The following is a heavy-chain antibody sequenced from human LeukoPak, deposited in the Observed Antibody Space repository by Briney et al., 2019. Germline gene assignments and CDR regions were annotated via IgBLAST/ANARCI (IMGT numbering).Heavy chain of an antibody. Sequence: GGSLRLSCAASGFTFSSYGMHWVRQAPGKGLEWVAVISYDGSNKYYADSVKGRFTISRDNSKNTLYPQMNSLRAEDTAVYYCAKEMGYCSGGSCPDYWGQGTLVTVSS. CDR3: AKEMGYCSGGSCPDY. CDR1: GFTFSSYG. CDR2: ISYDGSNK. V-gene: IGHV3-30*18. J-gene: IGHJ4*02. D-gene: IGHD2-15*01.